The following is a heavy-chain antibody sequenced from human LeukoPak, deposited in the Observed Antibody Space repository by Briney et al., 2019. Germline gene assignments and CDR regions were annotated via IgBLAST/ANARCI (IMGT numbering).Heavy chain of an antibody. CDR3: ARVGKAAAGQSYYYYYYYMDV. D-gene: IGHD6-13*01. V-gene: IGHV1-8*01. J-gene: IGHJ6*03. Sequence: ASVKVSCKASGYTFTSYDINWVRQATGQGLEWMGWMNPNSGNTGYAQKFQGRVTMTRNTSISTAYMELSSLRSEDTAVYYCARVGKAAAGQSYYYYYYYMDVWGKGTTATISS. CDR1: GYTFTSYD. CDR2: MNPNSGNT.